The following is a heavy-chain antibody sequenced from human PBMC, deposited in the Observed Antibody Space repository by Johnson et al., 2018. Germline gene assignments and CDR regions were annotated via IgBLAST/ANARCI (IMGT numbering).Heavy chain of an antibody. CDR2: IWFDGREK. D-gene: IGHD1-14*01. J-gene: IGHJ3*02. Sequence: QVQLQESGGGVVQPGRSLRLSCAASGFIFSDYGMHWVRQAPGKGLEWVAVIWFDGREKTYVDSVKGRFTISRDNSKNTLNLQMNSLRVEDTAVYYCASLATTDNTLDIWGHGTVVIVSS. V-gene: IGHV3-33*01. CDR1: GFIFSDYG. CDR3: ASLATTDNTLDI.